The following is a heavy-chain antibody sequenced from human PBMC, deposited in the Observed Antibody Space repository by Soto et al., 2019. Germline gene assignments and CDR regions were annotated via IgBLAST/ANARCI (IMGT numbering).Heavy chain of an antibody. V-gene: IGHV3-21*01. J-gene: IGHJ4*02. CDR2: ISSSSSYI. CDR1: GLTFSRYS. Sequence: GGSLRLPYAASGLTFSRYSMNGVRQAPGKGLEWVSSISSSSSYIYYADSVKGRFTIYRDNAKNSLYLQMNSLRAEDTAVYFCATPPGEVDVLPYSAQGPSVTVSA. CDR3: ATPPGEVDVLPY. D-gene: IGHD1-26*01.